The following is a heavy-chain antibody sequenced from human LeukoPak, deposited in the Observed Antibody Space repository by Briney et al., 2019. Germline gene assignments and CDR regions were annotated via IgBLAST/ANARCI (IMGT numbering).Heavy chain of an antibody. V-gene: IGHV3-30-3*01. J-gene: IGHJ4*02. CDR2: ISYDGYNK. Sequence: QPGGSLRLSCPASGFTFSSYAMHWVRQAPGKGLEWVAVISYDGYNKYYAGSVRGRFTISRDNSKNTVYLQMNSLRAEDTALYYCAREQMALDYWGQGILVTVSS. D-gene: IGHD5-12*01. CDR3: AREQMALDY. CDR1: GFTFSSYA.